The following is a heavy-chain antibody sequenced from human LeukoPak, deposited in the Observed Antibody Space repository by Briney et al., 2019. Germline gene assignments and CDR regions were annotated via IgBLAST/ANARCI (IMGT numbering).Heavy chain of an antibody. CDR3: ARDEVGNSGDY. CDR2: MNPNSGNT. V-gene: IGHV1-8*01. CDR1: GYTFTSYD. J-gene: IGHJ4*02. D-gene: IGHD4-23*01. Sequence: SVKVSCKASGYTFTSYDINWVRQATGQGLEWMGWMNPNSGNTGYAQKFQGRVTMTRNISVSTAYMELSSLRSEDTAIYYCARDEVGNSGDYWGQGTLVTVSS.